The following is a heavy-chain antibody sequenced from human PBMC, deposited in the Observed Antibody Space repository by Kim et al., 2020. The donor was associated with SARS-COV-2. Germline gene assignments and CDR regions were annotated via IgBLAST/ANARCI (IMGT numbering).Heavy chain of an antibody. D-gene: IGHD3-10*01. Sequence: GGSLRLSCAASGFTFSSYAMHWVRQAPGKGLEWVAVISYDGSNKYYADSVKGRFTISRDNSKNTLYLQMNSLRAEDTAVYYCARGGKLLWFGELLGPLD. J-gene: IGHJ4*01. CDR1: GFTFSSYA. V-gene: IGHV3-30*04. CDR3: ARGGKLLWFGELLGPLD. CDR2: ISYDGSNK.